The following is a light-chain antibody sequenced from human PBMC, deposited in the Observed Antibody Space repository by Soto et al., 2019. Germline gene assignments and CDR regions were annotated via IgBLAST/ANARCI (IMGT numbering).Light chain of an antibody. Sequence: VLSQSPGRLSLSPGETATLSCRASQSVPSTYFAWYQQKSGQPPRLLISGTSNRATGIPDRFSGSGSGRDFTLTISRLEPEDCAVYFCQQFVNSPGTFGQGTKVDIK. V-gene: IGKV3-20*01. J-gene: IGKJ1*01. CDR2: GTS. CDR1: QSVPSTY. CDR3: QQFVNSPGT.